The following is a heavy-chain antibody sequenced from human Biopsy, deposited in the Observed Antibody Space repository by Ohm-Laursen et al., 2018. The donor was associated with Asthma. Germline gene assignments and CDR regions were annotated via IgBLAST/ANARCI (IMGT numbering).Heavy chain of an antibody. Sequence: SQTLSLTWPVSADSISSNNFYWGWIRQPPGKGLEWIATISYTGSTYYNPSLKSRVTISVDTSKNQFSLKLSSVTAADTAVYYCARLSLNDSLDPWGRGTLVTVSS. V-gene: IGHV4-39*01. CDR3: ARLSLNDSLDP. CDR2: ISYTGST. J-gene: IGHJ5*02. CDR1: ADSISSNNFY. D-gene: IGHD1-1*01.